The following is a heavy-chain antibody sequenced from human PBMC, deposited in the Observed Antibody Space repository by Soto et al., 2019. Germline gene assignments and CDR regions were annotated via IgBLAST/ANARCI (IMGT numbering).Heavy chain of an antibody. CDR2: IFWNDER. J-gene: IGHJ4*02. CDR3: ARAQREELPIYYFDS. Sequence: SGPTLVNPTETLTLTCTVSGFSLSKARMGVSWIRQPPGKALEWLAHIFWNDERSYNTSLKSRLTISRDTSKSQVVLTMTNVDPVDTGTYFCARAQREELPIYYFDSWGQGTLVTVSS. V-gene: IGHV2-26*01. CDR1: GFSLSKARMG. D-gene: IGHD1-7*01.